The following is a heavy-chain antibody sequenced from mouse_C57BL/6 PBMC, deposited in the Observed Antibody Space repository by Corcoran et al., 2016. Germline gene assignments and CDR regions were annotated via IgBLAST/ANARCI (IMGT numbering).Heavy chain of an antibody. D-gene: IGHD4-1*01. J-gene: IGHJ1*03. CDR2: IYPGDGDT. CDR3: ARCWDDRYFDV. V-gene: IGHV1-80*01. CDR1: GYAFSSYW. Sequence: QVQLQQSGAELVKPGASVKISCKASGYAFSSYWMNWVKQRPGKGLEWIGQIYPGDGDTNYNGKFTGKATLTADKSSSTAYMQLRSLTSEDSAVYVRARCWDDRYFDVWGTGTTVTVAS.